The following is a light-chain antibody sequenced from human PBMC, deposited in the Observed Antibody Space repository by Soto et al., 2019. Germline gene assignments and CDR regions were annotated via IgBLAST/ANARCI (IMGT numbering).Light chain of an antibody. J-gene: IGLJ1*01. Sequence: QSVLTQPPSVSAAPGQKVTMSCSGSSSNIGEYYVSWHQQLPGTAPKLLIYENDKRPSGIPDRFSGSKSGTSATLDITGLQTGDEADYYCGTWDSSLTIFVFGTGTKVTV. V-gene: IGLV1-51*02. CDR3: GTWDSSLTIFV. CDR2: END. CDR1: SSNIGEYY.